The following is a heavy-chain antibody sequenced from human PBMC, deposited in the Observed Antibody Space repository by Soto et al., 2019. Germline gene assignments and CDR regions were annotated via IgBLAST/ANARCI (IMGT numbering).Heavy chain of an antibody. CDR2: IIPIFGTA. V-gene: IGHV1-69*13. CDR3: ARLVGGVVVPAARPYYYGMDV. Sequence: ASVKVSCKASGGTFSSYAISWVRQAPGQGLEWMGGIIPIFGTANYAQKFQGRVTITADESTSTAYMELSSLRSEDTAVYYCARLVGGVVVPAARPYYYGMDVWGQGTTVTVSS. CDR1: GGTFSSYA. J-gene: IGHJ6*02. D-gene: IGHD2-2*01.